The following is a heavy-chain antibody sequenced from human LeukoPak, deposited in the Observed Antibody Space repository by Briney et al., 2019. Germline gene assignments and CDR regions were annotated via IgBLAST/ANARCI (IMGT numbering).Heavy chain of an antibody. CDR2: INWNGGST. V-gene: IGHV3-23*01. CDR3: AKAHSPGAAASDC. D-gene: IGHD6-13*01. CDR1: GFTFSSYG. J-gene: IGHJ4*02. Sequence: GGTLRLSCAASGFTFSSYGMSWVRQAPGKGLEWVSGINWNGGSTYYADSVKGRFTISRDNSKNTLYLQMNSLRAEDTAVYYCAKAHSPGAAASDCWGQGTLVTVSS.